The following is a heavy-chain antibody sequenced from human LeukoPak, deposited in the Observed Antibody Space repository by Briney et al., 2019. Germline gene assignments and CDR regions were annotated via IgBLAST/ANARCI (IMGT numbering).Heavy chain of an antibody. V-gene: IGHV3-66*01. CDR2: IYSGGST. J-gene: IGHJ3*02. Sequence: PGGSLRLSCAASGFTFSSYGMSWVRQAPGKGLEWVSVIYSGGSTYYADSVKGRFTISRDNSKNTLYLQMNSLRAEDTAVYYCARASFADSSGYYYDAFDIWGQGTMVTVSS. CDR1: GFTFSSYG. CDR3: ARASFADSSGYYYDAFDI. D-gene: IGHD3-22*01.